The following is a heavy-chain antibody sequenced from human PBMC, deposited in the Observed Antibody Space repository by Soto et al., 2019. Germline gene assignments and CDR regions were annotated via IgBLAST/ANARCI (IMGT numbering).Heavy chain of an antibody. D-gene: IGHD3-22*01. CDR1: CFTFSNSW. CDR2: VKSKNDGGTT. Sequence: GGSLRLSCAASCFTFSNSWINWVRQAPGKGLEWVGRVKSKNDGGTTDFAAPVKGRFAISRDDSKNMVYLEMNSLQTEDTAIYYCTTDSYITSIIVRFVYWGHGTLVTVSS. J-gene: IGHJ4*01. CDR3: TTDSYITSIIVRFVY. V-gene: IGHV3-15*07.